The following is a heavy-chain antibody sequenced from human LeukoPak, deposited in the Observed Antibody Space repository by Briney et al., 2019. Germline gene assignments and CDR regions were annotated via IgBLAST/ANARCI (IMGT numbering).Heavy chain of an antibody. V-gene: IGHV3-23*01. CDR3: ARGQWLVTSSFDS. J-gene: IGHJ4*02. CDR2: VSGSGGNT. Sequence: PGGSLRLSCAASGFTFSSYAMNWVRQPPGKGLEWVSAVSGSGGNTYYTDSVKDRFTISRDNSKNILFLQMSSLTAGDTAVYYCARGQWLVTSSFDSWGQGTLVTVSS. D-gene: IGHD6-19*01. CDR1: GFTFSSYA.